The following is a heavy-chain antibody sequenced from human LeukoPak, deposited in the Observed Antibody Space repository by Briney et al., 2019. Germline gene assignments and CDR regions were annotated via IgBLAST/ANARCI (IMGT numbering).Heavy chain of an antibody. CDR1: GGSFSGYY. V-gene: IGHV4-34*01. D-gene: IGHD3-16*01. Sequence: SGTLSLTCAVYGGSFSGYYWSWIRQPPGKGLEWIGEINHSGSTNYNPSLKSRVTISVDTSKNQFSLKLSSVTAADTAVYYCARGIGAADFWGQGTLVTVSS. CDR2: INHSGST. CDR3: ARGIGAADF. J-gene: IGHJ4*02.